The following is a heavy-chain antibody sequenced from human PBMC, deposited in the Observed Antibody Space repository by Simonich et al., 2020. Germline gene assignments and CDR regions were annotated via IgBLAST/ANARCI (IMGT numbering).Heavy chain of an antibody. CDR1: GFTFDDYA. CDR2: MRWKSGSI. J-gene: IGHJ1*01. CDR3: AKDVAAAGTEYFQH. V-gene: IGHV3-9*01. D-gene: IGHD6-13*01. Sequence: EVQLVESGGGLVQPGRSLRLSCAASGFTFDDYARHWVRQAPGKGLYGVSGMRWKSGSIGYGDSVKGRFTISRDNAKNSLYLQMNSLRAEDTALYYCAKDVAAAGTEYFQHWGQGTLVTVSS.